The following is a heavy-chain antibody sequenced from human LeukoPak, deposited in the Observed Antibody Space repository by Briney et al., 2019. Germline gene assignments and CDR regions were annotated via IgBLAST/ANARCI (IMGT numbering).Heavy chain of an antibody. Sequence: GRSLRLSCAASGFTFSDYDMHWVRQAPGEGLEWVTYIWFDGTNEYYADSVKGRFTISRDNSKNTLYLQMNSLRAEDTAVYYCARGTYHTGWPYSFDYWGQGTLVTVSS. CDR1: GFTFSDYD. J-gene: IGHJ4*02. V-gene: IGHV3-33*01. CDR3: ARGTYHTGWPYSFDY. D-gene: IGHD6-19*01. CDR2: IWFDGTNE.